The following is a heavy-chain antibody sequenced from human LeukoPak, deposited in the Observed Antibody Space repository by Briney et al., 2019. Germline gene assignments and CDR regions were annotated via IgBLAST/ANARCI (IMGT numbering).Heavy chain of an antibody. V-gene: IGHV3-48*03. D-gene: IGHD3-10*01. CDR3: DSGYSTRGGFYYYYYAMDV. Sequence: PGGSLRLSCAASGFIFSSYEMTWVRQGPGEGREWGSYISYSGSTIYSAHPLKGRLTISRDNAKNSLYLQMHSLRAEDTPVYARDSGYSTRGGFYYYYYAMDVWGQGTTVTVSS. CDR2: ISYSGSTI. CDR1: GFIFSSYE. J-gene: IGHJ6*02.